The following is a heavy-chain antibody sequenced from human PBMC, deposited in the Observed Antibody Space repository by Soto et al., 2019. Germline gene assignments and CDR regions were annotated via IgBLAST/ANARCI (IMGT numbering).Heavy chain of an antibody. CDR2: IYSGGST. Sequence: GESLKISCAASGFTVSSNYMSWVRQAPGKGLEWVSVIYSGGSTYYANSVKGRFTISRDNYKNTLYLQMNSLRAEDTAVYYCACGSPGYYYYYGMDVWGQGTTVTVSS. V-gene: IGHV3-66*01. CDR1: GFTVSSNY. CDR3: ACGSPGYYYYYGMDV. J-gene: IGHJ6*02.